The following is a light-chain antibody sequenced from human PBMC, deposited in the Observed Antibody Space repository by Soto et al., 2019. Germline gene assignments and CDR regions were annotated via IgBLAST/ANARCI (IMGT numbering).Light chain of an antibody. CDR3: QQYNTSSWT. Sequence: IQMTQSPSTVSAAVGDRVTITCRASQTISSWLAWYRKKPGKAPQILIYKASSLKSGVPSRFSGSGSGTDCTLTISSLQPDEVATYFCQQYNTSSWTLGQGNKVDIK. V-gene: IGKV1-5*03. CDR1: QTISSW. CDR2: KAS. J-gene: IGKJ1*01.